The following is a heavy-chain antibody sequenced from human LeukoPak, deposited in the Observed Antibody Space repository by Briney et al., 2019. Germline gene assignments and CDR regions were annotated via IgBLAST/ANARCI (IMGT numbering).Heavy chain of an antibody. J-gene: IGHJ5*02. CDR3: ARDLRSTSCYCSWFDP. D-gene: IGHD2-2*01. CDR1: GFTFSSYW. V-gene: IGHV3-74*01. Sequence: GGSLRLSCAASGFTFSSYWMHWVRQAPGEGLVWVSRINSDGSSTSYADSVKGRFTVSRENAKNTLYLQMNSLRAEDTAVYYCARDLRSTSCYCSWFDPWGQGTLVTVSS. CDR2: INSDGSST.